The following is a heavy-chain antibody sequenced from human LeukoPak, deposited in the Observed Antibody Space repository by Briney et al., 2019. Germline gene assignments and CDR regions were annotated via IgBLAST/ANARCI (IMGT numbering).Heavy chain of an antibody. J-gene: IGHJ5*02. V-gene: IGHV3-9*01. CDR1: GFTFDDYA. D-gene: IGHD6-6*01. CDR3: AKDGYSSSFSPPSFDP. Sequence: PGGSLRLSCAASGFTFDDYAMHWVRQAPGKGLEWVSGISWNSGSIGYADSVKGRFTISRDNAENSLYLQMNSLRAEDTALYYCAKDGYSSSFSPPSFDPWGQGTLVTVSS. CDR2: ISWNSGSI.